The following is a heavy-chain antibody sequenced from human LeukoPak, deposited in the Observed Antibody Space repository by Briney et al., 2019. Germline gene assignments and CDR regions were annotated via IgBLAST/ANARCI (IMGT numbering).Heavy chain of an antibody. V-gene: IGHV4-34*01. Sequence: PSETLSLTCAVYGGSFSGYYWSWIRQPPGKGLEWIGEINHSGSTNYNPSLKSRVTISVDTSKNQFSLKLSSVTAADTAVYYCARENSNSWYLDYWGQGTLVTVSS. CDR3: ARENSNSWYLDY. CDR2: INHSGST. CDR1: GGSFSGYY. D-gene: IGHD6-13*01. J-gene: IGHJ4*02.